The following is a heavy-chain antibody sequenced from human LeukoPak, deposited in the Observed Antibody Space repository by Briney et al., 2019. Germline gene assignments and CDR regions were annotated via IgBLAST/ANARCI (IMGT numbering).Heavy chain of an antibody. D-gene: IGHD6-19*01. CDR1: GYTFTGYY. Sequence: ASVKVSCKASGYTFTGYYMHWVRQAPGQGLEWMGWINPDSGGTNYAQKFQGRVTMTRDTSISTAYMDLSRLRSDDTAVYYCARMGIDSRGWHPIGYWGQGPLVTVSS. CDR3: ARMGIDSRGWHPIGY. V-gene: IGHV1-2*02. CDR2: INPDSGGT. J-gene: IGHJ4*02.